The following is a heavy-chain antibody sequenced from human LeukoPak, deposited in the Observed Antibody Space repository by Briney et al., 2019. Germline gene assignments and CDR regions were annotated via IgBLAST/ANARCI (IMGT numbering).Heavy chain of an antibody. CDR3: AREGYNSPTYFDY. J-gene: IGHJ4*02. CDR1: GGTFSSYA. D-gene: IGHD5-24*01. Sequence: SVKVSCKASGGTFSSYAISWVRQAPGQGLEWMGRIIPILGIANYAQKFQGRVTITADKSTSTAYMELSSLRSEDTAVYYCAREGYNSPTYFDYWGQGTLVTVSS. CDR2: IIPILGIA. V-gene: IGHV1-69*04.